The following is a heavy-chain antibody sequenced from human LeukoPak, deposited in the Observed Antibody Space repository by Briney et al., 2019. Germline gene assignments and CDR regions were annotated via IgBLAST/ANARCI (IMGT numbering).Heavy chain of an antibody. CDR1: GFTFTSYS. CDR2: ISNRGDYI. Sequence: GGSLRLSCSASGFTFTSYSMNWVRQAPGKGLEWVSSISNRGDYIYYADSVKGRFTISRDNAKNSLYLQMNSLRAEDTAVYYCARLGDGYNLAFDIWGQGTMVTVSS. D-gene: IGHD5-24*01. CDR3: ARLGDGYNLAFDI. V-gene: IGHV3-21*04. J-gene: IGHJ3*02.